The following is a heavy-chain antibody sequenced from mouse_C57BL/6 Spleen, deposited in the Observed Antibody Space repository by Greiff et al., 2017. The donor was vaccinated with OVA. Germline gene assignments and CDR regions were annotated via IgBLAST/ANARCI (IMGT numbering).Heavy chain of an antibody. D-gene: IGHD1-1*01. CDR1: GYTFTDYE. J-gene: IGHJ2*01. V-gene: IGHV1-15*01. CDR2: FDPETGGT. CDR3: TRSDGSSFGDY. Sequence: VQLQQSGAELVRPGASVTLSCKASGYTFTDYEMHWVKQTPVHGLEWIGAFDPETGGTAYNQKFKGKAILTADKSSSTAYMELRSLTSEDSAVYYCTRSDGSSFGDYWGQGTTLTVSS.